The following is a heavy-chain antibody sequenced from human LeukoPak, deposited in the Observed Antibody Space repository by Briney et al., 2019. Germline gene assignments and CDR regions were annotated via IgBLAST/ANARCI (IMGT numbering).Heavy chain of an antibody. CDR2: IYYRGST. D-gene: IGHD3-10*01. CDR3: ARARFGELTNFDY. Sequence: SETLSLTCTVSGGSISIYYWSWIRQSLGKGLEWIGYIYYRGSTNYNPSLKSRVTISVDTSKSQFSLNLTSVTAADTAVYYCARARFGELTNFDYWGQGTLVTVSS. J-gene: IGHJ4*02. V-gene: IGHV4-59*01. CDR1: GGSISIYY.